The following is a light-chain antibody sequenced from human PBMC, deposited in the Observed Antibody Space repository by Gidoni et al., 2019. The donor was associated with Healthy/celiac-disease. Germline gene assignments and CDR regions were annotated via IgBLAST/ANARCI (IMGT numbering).Light chain of an antibody. Sequence: DIQMTQSPSSLSASVGDRVTITCRASQSISNYLAWYQQKPGKVPKLLIYAASSLQCGVPSRFSGSGSGTDFTLTISSLQPEDFATYYCQQNYSTSRTFGQGTKVEIK. CDR3: QQNYSTSRT. CDR2: AAS. CDR1: QSISNY. J-gene: IGKJ1*01. V-gene: IGKV1-39*01.